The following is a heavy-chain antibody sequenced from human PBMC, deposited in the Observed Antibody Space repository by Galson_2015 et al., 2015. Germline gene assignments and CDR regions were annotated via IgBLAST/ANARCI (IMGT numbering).Heavy chain of an antibody. CDR1: GFTFSTSA. CDR3: ARALGYSGGDCYPRGAFDI. V-gene: IGHV3-64D*06. Sequence: SLRLSCAVSGFTFSTSAMHWVRQAPGKGLESVSVISSNGGNTYHADSVKGRFTISRDNSKNTMYLQMSSLRPEDTAVYYCARALGYSGGDCYPRGAFDIWGQGTMVTVSS. J-gene: IGHJ3*02. D-gene: IGHD2-21*02. CDR2: ISSNGGNT.